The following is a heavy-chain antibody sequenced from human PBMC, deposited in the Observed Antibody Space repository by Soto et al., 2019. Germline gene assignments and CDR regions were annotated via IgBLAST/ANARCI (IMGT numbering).Heavy chain of an antibody. CDR3: ARGAYDSSGYYPDLDAFDI. Sequence: ASVKVSCKASGYTFTSYGISWVRQAPGQGPEWMGWISAYNSNTNYAQKLQGRVTMTTDTSTSTAYMELRSLRSDDTAVNYCARGAYDSSGYYPDLDAFDILGKRTMVTVSS. CDR1: GYTFTSYG. V-gene: IGHV1-18*01. D-gene: IGHD3-22*01. CDR2: ISAYNSNT. J-gene: IGHJ3*02.